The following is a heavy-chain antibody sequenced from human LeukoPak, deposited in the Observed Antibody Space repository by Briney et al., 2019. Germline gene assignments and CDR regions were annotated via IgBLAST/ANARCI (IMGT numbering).Heavy chain of an antibody. V-gene: IGHV3-48*03. CDR3: ARDSLNCPFDY. Sequence: TGGSLRLSCAASGFTVSDYEMNWVRQAPGKGLEWVSYISRSASTIYYADSVKGRFTISRDNAKNSLYLQMNSLRAEDTAVYYCARDSLNCPFDYWGQGTLVTVSS. D-gene: IGHD1-20*01. J-gene: IGHJ4*02. CDR1: GFTVSDYE. CDR2: ISRSASTI.